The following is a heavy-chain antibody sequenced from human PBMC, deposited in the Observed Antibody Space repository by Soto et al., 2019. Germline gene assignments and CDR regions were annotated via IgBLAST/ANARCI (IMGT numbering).Heavy chain of an antibody. J-gene: IGHJ2*01. CDR2: IRGGGDAT. V-gene: IGHV3-23*01. D-gene: IGHD2-21*01. Sequence: EVQLLESGGDSVQPGGSVRLSCAGSGFTFINYAMNWVRQAPGKGLEWVSTIRGGGDATFFADSVRGRFTFSRDNSKNTVTLQMNSLGVDDTAVYFCAIKVVGSNSRPDYWYFDLWGRGTLVTVSS. CDR1: GFTFINYA. CDR3: AIKVVGSNSRPDYWYFDL.